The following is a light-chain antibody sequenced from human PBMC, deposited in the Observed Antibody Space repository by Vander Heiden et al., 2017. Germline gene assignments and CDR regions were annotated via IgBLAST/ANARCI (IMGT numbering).Light chain of an antibody. CDR1: QSIGTW. Sequence: DIQMTQSPSTLSASVGDRITITCRASQSIGTWLAWYHQKPGKAPKFLIYKASKLQSGVPSRFSGSGSGTEFTLTISSLQPDDFGTYYCQQDNTYPTFGQGTKVEI. V-gene: IGKV1-5*03. CDR2: KAS. J-gene: IGKJ1*01. CDR3: QQDNTYPT.